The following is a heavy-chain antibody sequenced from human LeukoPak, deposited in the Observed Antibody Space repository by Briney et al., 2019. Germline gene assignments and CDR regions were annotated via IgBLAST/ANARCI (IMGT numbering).Heavy chain of an antibody. CDR3: ARDLVVVDDDAFDI. CDR2: IIPTFGTA. CDR1: GGTFSSYA. Sequence: SVKVSCKASGGTFSSYAISWVRQAPGQGLEWMGGIIPTFGTANYAQKFQGRVTITADESTSTAYMELSSLRSEDTAVYYCARDLVVVDDDAFDIWGQGTMVTVSS. D-gene: IGHD3-22*01. V-gene: IGHV1-69*01. J-gene: IGHJ3*02.